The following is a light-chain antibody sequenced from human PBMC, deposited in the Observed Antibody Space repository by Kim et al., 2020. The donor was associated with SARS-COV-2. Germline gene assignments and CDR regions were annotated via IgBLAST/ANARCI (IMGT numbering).Light chain of an antibody. V-gene: IGKV1-33*01. CDR2: DAS. Sequence: DIQMTQSPSSLSASVGDRVTITCQASQDIANFLNWYQQKPGKAPTLLIYDASHLERGVPSRFSGSGSGRLFTLTISSLQPEDFATYFCQQYDTLLYTCGQGTKLE. J-gene: IGKJ2*01. CDR3: QQYDTLLYT. CDR1: QDIANF.